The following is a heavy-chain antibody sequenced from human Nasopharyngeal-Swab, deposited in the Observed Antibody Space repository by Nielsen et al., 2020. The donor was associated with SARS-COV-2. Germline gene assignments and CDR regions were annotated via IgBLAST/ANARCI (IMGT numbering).Heavy chain of an antibody. V-gene: IGHV1-46*01. CDR2: INPSGGST. CDR3: ARGDYYDSSGYSQF. D-gene: IGHD3-22*01. J-gene: IGHJ4*02. Sequence: WVRQAAGRGLEWMGIINPSGGSTSYAQKFQGRVTMTRDTSTSTVYMELSSLRSEGTAVYYCARGDYYDSSGYSQFWGQGTLVTVSS.